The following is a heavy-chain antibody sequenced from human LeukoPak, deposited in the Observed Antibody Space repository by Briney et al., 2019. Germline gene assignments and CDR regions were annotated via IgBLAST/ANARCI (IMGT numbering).Heavy chain of an antibody. CDR2: IYYSGST. V-gene: IGHV4-59*08. Sequence: SETLSLTCTVSGGSISSYYWSWIRQPPGKGLEWIGYIYYSGSTHYNPSLKSRVTISVDTSKNQFSLRLSPVTAADTAVYYCASSTVLTPGGLGDWFDPWGQGTLVTVSS. D-gene: IGHD4-23*01. J-gene: IGHJ5*02. CDR1: GGSISSYY. CDR3: ASSTVLTPGGLGDWFDP.